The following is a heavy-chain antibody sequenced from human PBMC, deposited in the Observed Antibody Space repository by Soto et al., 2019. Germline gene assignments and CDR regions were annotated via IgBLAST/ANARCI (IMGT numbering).Heavy chain of an antibody. D-gene: IGHD6-13*01. CDR3: ARDRDNSNWPNFDS. CDR2: VIPFLDIT. Sequence: SVKVSCKASGGTFSIYTISWVRQAPGQGLEWMGRVIPFLDITSYSQRFQGRVTITADKSTTTAYMELSSLGSEDTAVYYCARDRDNSNWPNFDSWGQGTLVTVSS. V-gene: IGHV1-69*02. J-gene: IGHJ4*02. CDR1: GGTFSIYT.